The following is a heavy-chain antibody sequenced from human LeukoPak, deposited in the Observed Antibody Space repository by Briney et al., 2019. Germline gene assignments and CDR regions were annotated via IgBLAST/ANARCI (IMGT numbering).Heavy chain of an antibody. CDR3: AGYGFPIPFAY. CDR1: GGSFSGYY. J-gene: IGHJ4*02. V-gene: IGHV4-34*01. Sequence: PSETLSLTCAVYGGSFSGYYWSWIRQPPGKGLEWIGEINHSGSTIYNPSFMSRVTISIDTSKNQFSLRLRSVTAADTAVYYCAGYGFPIPFAYWGQGTPVTVSS. D-gene: IGHD5-18*01. CDR2: INHSGST.